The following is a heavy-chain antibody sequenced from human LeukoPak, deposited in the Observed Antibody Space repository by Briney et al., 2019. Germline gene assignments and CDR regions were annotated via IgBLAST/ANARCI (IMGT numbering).Heavy chain of an antibody. Sequence: GESLKISCKGSGYSFTNYWIGWVRQMPGKGLEWMGSIYPADSDTRISPSFQGQVTISADKSITTAYLQWGSLKASDTAIYYCARTNDFWSAPFDYWGQGTLVTVSS. CDR1: GYSFTNYW. D-gene: IGHD3-3*01. CDR2: IYPADSDT. V-gene: IGHV5-51*01. J-gene: IGHJ4*02. CDR3: ARTNDFWSAPFDY.